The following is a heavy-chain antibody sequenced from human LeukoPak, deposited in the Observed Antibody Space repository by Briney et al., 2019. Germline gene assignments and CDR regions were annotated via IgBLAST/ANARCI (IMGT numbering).Heavy chain of an antibody. CDR3: ARVTMTTVTTDAFDI. D-gene: IGHD4-17*01. Sequence: GGSLRLSCAASGFTFSKYAMTWVRQAPGKGLEWVSAISSSTLKIYYADSVKGRFTISRDNSKNTLYLQMNSLRAEDTAVYYCARVTMTTVTTDAFDIWGQGTMVTVSS. CDR1: GFTFSKYA. J-gene: IGHJ3*02. CDR2: ISSSTLKI. V-gene: IGHV3-23*01.